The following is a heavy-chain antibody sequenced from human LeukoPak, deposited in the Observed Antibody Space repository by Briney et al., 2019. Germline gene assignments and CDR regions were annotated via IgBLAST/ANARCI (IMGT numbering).Heavy chain of an antibody. Sequence: ASVKVSCKASGYAFTSYYMHWMRQAPGQGLEWMGIINRSGGSTSYAQKFQGRVTMTRDTSTSTVYMELSSLRSEDTAVYYCARHPPPWIVVVTAIQGMAVWGQRTTVTVSS. J-gene: IGHJ6*02. CDR1: GYAFTSYY. V-gene: IGHV1-46*01. CDR3: ARHPPPWIVVVTAIQGMAV. CDR2: INRSGGST. D-gene: IGHD2-21*02.